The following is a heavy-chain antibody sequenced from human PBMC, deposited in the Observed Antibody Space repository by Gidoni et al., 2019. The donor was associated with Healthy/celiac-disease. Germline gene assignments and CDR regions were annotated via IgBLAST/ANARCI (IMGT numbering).Heavy chain of an antibody. CDR2: ISYDGSNK. V-gene: IGHV3-30-3*01. CDR1: GFTFSSYA. D-gene: IGHD3-10*01. CDR3: ASPHGGYYYMDV. J-gene: IGHJ6*03. Sequence: QVQLVESGGGVVQPGRSLRLSCPAHGFTFSSYAMPWVRQAPGKGLEWVAVISYDGSNKYYADSVKGRFTISRDNSKNTLYLQMNSLRAEDTAVYYCASPHGGYYYMDVWGKGTTVTVSS.